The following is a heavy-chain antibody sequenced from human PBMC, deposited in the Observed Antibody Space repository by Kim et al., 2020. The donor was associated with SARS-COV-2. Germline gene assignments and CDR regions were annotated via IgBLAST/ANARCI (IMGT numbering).Heavy chain of an antibody. V-gene: IGHV4-34*01. J-gene: IGHJ4*02. CDR3: ARGRKLLWFGELPNRPYFDY. Sequence: SETLSLTCAVYGGSFSGYYWSWIRQPPGKGLEWIGEINHSGSTNYNPSLKSRVTISVDTSKNQFSLKLSSVTAADTAVYYCARGRKLLWFGELPNRPYFDYWGQGTLVTVSS. CDR2: INHSGST. CDR1: GGSFSGYY. D-gene: IGHD3-10*01.